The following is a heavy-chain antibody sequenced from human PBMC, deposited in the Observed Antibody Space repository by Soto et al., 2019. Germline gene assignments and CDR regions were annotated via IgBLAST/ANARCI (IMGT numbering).Heavy chain of an antibody. J-gene: IGHJ6*02. V-gene: IGHV4-31*03. Sequence: SETLSLTCTVSGGSISSGGYYWSWIRQHPGMGLEWIGYIYYSGSTYYNPSLKSRVTISVDTSKNQFSLKLSSVTAADTAVYYCARDQGGYSYGYFNSYGMDVWGQGTTVTVSS. D-gene: IGHD5-18*01. CDR1: GGSISSGGYY. CDR3: ARDQGGYSYGYFNSYGMDV. CDR2: IYYSGST.